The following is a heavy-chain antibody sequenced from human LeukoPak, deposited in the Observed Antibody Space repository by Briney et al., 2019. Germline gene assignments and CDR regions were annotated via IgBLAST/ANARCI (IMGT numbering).Heavy chain of an antibody. D-gene: IGHD6-13*01. J-gene: IGHJ5*02. CDR1: GGTFSSYT. CDR3: ARDQQGDSSSWYWGNNWFDP. Sequence: SVKVSCKASGGTFSSYTISWVRQAPGQGLEWMGRIIPILGIANYARKFQGRVTITADKSTSTAYMELSSLRSEDTAVYYCARDQQGDSSSWYWGNNWFDPWGQGTLVTVSS. V-gene: IGHV1-69*04. CDR2: IIPILGIA.